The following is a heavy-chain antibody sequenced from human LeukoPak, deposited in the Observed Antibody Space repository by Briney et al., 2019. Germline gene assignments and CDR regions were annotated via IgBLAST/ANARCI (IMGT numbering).Heavy chain of an antibody. CDR2: IYPGDSHT. Sequence: GESLKISCKASGYSFSNSWIGWVRQMPGKGLEGMVIIYPGDSHTIYSLSFQGQITISADKSITTAYLQWSSLEASDTAMYYCARQRTSENWFDSWGQGTPVTVSS. CDR3: ARQRTSENWFDS. D-gene: IGHD1-14*01. J-gene: IGHJ5*01. V-gene: IGHV5-51*01. CDR1: GYSFSNSW.